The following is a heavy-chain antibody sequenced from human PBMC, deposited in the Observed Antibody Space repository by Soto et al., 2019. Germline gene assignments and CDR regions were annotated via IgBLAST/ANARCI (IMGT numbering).Heavy chain of an antibody. D-gene: IGHD6-25*01. CDR3: GSVRPSGYVLS. V-gene: IGHV4-59*01. CDR1: PGSLSSYY. Sequence: SETLSLTCTFSPGSLSSYYWTWIRQSPGKGLEWIGYVYFSGNSNYNPSLKSRVTISIDTSKNQFSLRLASVTAADAAFYYCGSVRPSGYVLSWGQGTLVTVSS. J-gene: IGHJ5*02. CDR2: VYFSGNS.